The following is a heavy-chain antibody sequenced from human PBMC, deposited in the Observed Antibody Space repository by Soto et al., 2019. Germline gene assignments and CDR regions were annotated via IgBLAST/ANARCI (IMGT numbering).Heavy chain of an antibody. CDR1: GYSISSSNW. V-gene: IGHV4-28*01. CDR2: IYYSGST. Sequence: PSETLSLTCAVSGYSISSSNWWGWIRQPPGKGLEWIGYIYYSGSTYYNPSLKSRVTMSVDTSKNQFSLKLSSVTAVDTAVYYCARNSAGSSCVYYYGMDVWGQGTTVTVSS. D-gene: IGHD6-6*01. CDR3: ARNSAGSSCVYYYGMDV. J-gene: IGHJ6*02.